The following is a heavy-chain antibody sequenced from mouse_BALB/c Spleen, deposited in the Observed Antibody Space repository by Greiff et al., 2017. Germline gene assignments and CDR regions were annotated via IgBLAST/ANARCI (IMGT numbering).Heavy chain of an antibody. CDR1: GYTFTDYA. CDR3: ARRGYRYDRAMDY. J-gene: IGHJ4*01. D-gene: IGHD2-14*01. CDR2: ISTYYGDA. Sequence: VQLQESGAELVRPGVSVKISCKGSGYTFTDYAMHWVKQSHAKSLEWIGVISTYYGDASYNQKFKGKATMTVDKSSSTAYMELARLTSEDSAIYYCARRGYRYDRAMDYWGQGTSVTVSS. V-gene: IGHV1S137*01.